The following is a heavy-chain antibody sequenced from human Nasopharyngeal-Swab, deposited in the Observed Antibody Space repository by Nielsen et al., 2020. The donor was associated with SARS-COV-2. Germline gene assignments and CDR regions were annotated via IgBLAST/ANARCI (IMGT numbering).Heavy chain of an antibody. J-gene: IGHJ3*02. D-gene: IGHD5-24*01. CDR1: GYTLTELS. V-gene: IGHV1-24*01. CDR2: FYPEDGET. Sequence: ASVKVSCKVSGYTLTELSMHWVRQAPGKGLEWMGGFYPEDGETIYAQKFQGRVTMTEDTSTDTAYMELSSLRSEDTAVYYCATMMEMATMYDAFDIWGQGTTVTVSS. CDR3: ATMMEMATMYDAFDI.